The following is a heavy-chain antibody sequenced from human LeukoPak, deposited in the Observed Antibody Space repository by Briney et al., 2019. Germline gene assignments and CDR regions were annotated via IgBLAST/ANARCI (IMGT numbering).Heavy chain of an antibody. CDR2: IIPIFGTA. J-gene: IGHJ4*02. Sequence: GASVKVSCKASGGAFSSYAISWVRQAPGQGLEWMGGIIPIFGTANYAQKFQGRVTITADESTSTAYMELSSLRSEDTAVYYCATSAVSISWPVISPLFDYWGQGTLVTVSS. V-gene: IGHV1-69*13. CDR1: GGAFSSYA. D-gene: IGHD3-22*01. CDR3: ATSAVSISWPVISPLFDY.